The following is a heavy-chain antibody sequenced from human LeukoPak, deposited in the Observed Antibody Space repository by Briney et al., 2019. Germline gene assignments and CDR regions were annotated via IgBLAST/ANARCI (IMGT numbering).Heavy chain of an antibody. V-gene: IGHV4-39*01. Sequence: SETLSLTCTVSGGSISSSSYYWGWIRQPPGKGLEWIGSIYYSGSTYYNPSLKSRVTISADTSKNQFSLKLSSVTAADTAVYYCARLERRWAARGQVDYWGQGTLVTVSS. CDR1: GGSISSSSYY. D-gene: IGHD6-6*01. J-gene: IGHJ4*02. CDR3: ARLERRWAARGQVDY. CDR2: IYYSGST.